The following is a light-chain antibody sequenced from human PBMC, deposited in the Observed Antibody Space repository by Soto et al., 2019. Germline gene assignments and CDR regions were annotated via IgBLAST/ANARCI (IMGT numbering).Light chain of an antibody. CDR2: AAS. J-gene: IGKJ4*02. Sequence: DIQLTQSPSFLSASIGDRVTITCRASQVIGIYLAWYQQKPGKAPNLLISAASTLQSGVPSRFSGSGSGTEFTLTISSLQPEDFATYHCQQLVSYPQFGGGTKVEIK. CDR1: QVIGIY. CDR3: QQLVSYPQ. V-gene: IGKV1-9*01.